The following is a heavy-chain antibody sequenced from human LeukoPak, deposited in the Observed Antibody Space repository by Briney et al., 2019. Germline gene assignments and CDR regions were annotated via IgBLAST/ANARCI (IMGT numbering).Heavy chain of an antibody. CDR1: GGSISSYY. Sequence: SETLSLTCTVSGGSISSYYWSWIRQPPGKGLEWIGYIYYSGSTNYNPSLKSRVTISVDTSKNQFSLKLSSVTAADTAVYYCARDGGTSKRDAFDIWGQGTMVTVSS. V-gene: IGHV4-59*01. CDR3: ARDGGTSKRDAFDI. D-gene: IGHD4-23*01. CDR2: IYYSGST. J-gene: IGHJ3*02.